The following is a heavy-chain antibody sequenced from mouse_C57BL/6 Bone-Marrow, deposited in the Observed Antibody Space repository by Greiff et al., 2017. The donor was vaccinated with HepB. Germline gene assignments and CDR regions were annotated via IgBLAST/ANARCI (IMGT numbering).Heavy chain of an antibody. CDR1: GYAFSSSW. CDR3: ARRGYYGYPDY. V-gene: IGHV1-82*01. D-gene: IGHD2-2*01. Sequence: QVQLKQSGPELVKPGASVKISCKASGYAFSSSWMNWVKQRPGKGLEWIGRIYPGDGDTNYNGKFKGKATLTADKSSSTAYMQLSSLTSEDSAVYFCARRGYYGYPDYWGQGTTLTVSS. CDR2: IYPGDGDT. J-gene: IGHJ2*01.